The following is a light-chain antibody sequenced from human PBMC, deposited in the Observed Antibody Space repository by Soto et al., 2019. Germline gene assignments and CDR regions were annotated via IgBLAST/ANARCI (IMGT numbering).Light chain of an antibody. CDR3: QQRASWPYT. CDR2: GAS. Sequence: EIVLTQSPGTLSLSPGERATLSCRASQSVSSSYLAWYQQKPGQAPRLLIYGASSRATGIPDRFSGSGSGTDFTLTISRLEPEESALYYCQQRASWPYTSGQGTKVDIK. V-gene: IGKV3D-20*02. CDR1: QSVSSSY. J-gene: IGKJ2*01.